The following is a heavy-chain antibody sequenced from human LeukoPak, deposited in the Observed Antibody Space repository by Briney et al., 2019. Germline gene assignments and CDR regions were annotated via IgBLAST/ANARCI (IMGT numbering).Heavy chain of an antibody. CDR3: ARAYNWNYEFDP. J-gene: IGHJ5*02. CDR2: LSAYNGNT. Sequence: ASVKVSCKASGYTFTSYGISWVRQAPGRGLEWMGWLSAYNGNTNYAQKLQGRATMTTDTSTSTAYMELRSLRSDDTAVYYCARAYNWNYEFDPWGQGTLVTVSS. V-gene: IGHV1-18*01. CDR1: GYTFTSYG. D-gene: IGHD1-7*01.